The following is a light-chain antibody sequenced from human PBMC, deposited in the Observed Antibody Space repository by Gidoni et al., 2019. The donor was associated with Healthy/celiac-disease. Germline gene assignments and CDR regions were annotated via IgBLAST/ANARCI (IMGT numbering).Light chain of an antibody. V-gene: IGKV3-11*01. Sequence: EIVLPHSPATLSFSPGERATLSCRASQSVSSYLAWYQQKPGQAPRLLIYDAANRATGIPARFSGSGSGTDFTLTISSLEPEDVAVYYCQQRSNWPPLTFGGGTKVEIK. J-gene: IGKJ4*01. CDR2: DAA. CDR1: QSVSSY. CDR3: QQRSNWPPLT.